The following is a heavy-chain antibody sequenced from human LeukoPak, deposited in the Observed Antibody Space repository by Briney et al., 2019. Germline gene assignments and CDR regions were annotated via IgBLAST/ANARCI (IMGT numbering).Heavy chain of an antibody. V-gene: IGHV4-4*02. CDR3: PRGAYYYDSSGNVFDY. J-gene: IGHJ4*02. D-gene: IGHD3-22*01. Sequence: SETLSLTCAVSGGSISSSNWWTWVRQPPGKGLEWIGEIYHSGSTNYNPSLKSRVTLSIDKSKNQFSLSLNSVTAADTAVYYCPRGAYYYDSSGNVFDYWAQETLVTVP. CDR2: IYHSGST. CDR1: GGSISSSNW.